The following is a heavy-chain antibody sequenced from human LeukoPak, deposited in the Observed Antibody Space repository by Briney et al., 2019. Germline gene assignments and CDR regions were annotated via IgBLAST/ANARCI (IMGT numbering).Heavy chain of an antibody. D-gene: IGHD3-22*01. CDR3: ARARPWDSSRSYYFGMDV. V-gene: IGHV3-23*01. CDR1: GFPLSRYW. Sequence: GGSLRLSCVASGFPLSRYWMPWVRQPRGRGLEWVSAISGSGGSTYYADSVKGRFSISRDSSKNTVYLQMNSLRDEDTAVYYCARARPWDSSRSYYFGMDVWGHGTTVTVSS. J-gene: IGHJ6*02. CDR2: ISGSGGST.